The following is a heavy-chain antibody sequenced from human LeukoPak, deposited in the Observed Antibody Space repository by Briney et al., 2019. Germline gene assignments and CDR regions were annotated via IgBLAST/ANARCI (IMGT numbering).Heavy chain of an antibody. CDR2: IRYDGSNK. V-gene: IGHV3-30*02. Sequence: GGSLRLSCAASGFTFSSYGMHWVRQAPGNGLEWVAFIRYDGSNKYYADSVKGRFTISRDNSKNTLYLQMNSLRAEDTAVYYCAKDGSRDYYDSSGTYFDYWGQGTLVTVSS. D-gene: IGHD3-22*01. CDR3: AKDGSRDYYDSSGTYFDY. J-gene: IGHJ4*02. CDR1: GFTFSSYG.